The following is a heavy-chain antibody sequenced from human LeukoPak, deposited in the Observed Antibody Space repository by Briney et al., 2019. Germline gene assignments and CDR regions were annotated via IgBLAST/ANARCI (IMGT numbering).Heavy chain of an antibody. CDR1: GASISSYY. V-gene: IGHV4-59*12. J-gene: IGHJ4*02. CDR2: IHYSGIT. CDR3: ARGRPNYYDSSGYYGY. D-gene: IGHD3-22*01. Sequence: PSETLSLTCTVSGASISSYYWSWIRQPPGKGLEYIGYIHYSGITNYNPSLKSRVTISVDTSENQFSLKLSSVTAADTAVYYCARGRPNYYDSSGYYGYWGQGTLVTVSS.